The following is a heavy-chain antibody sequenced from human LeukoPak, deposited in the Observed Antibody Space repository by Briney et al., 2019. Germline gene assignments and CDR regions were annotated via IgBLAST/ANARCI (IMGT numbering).Heavy chain of an antibody. V-gene: IGHV3-15*01. D-gene: IGHD3-22*01. J-gene: IGHJ4*02. Sequence: GGSLRLSCAASGFTFSSYWMSWVRQAPGKGLEWVGRIKSKTDSGTTDYAAPVKGRFTISRDDSKNTLYLQMNSLKTEDTAVYYCTTVAAYYYDTSTYYSVRDYWGQGTLVTVSS. CDR1: GFTFSSYW. CDR2: IKSKTDSGTT. CDR3: TTVAAYYYDTSTYYSVRDY.